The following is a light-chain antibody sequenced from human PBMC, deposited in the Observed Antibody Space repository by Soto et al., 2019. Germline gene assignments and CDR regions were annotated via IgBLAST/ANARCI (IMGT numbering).Light chain of an antibody. CDR2: KAS. CDR1: QNVSNW. CDR3: QQYSKEST. J-gene: IGKJ2*01. Sequence: DVEMTQSPSTLPTSIGDRVTINCRASQNVSNWLAWYQQKPGKAPKLLIYKASRLESGVPSTFSASGSGTDFTLTINSLQSDDFATYFCQQYSKESTFGQGTKLEIK. V-gene: IGKV1-5*03.